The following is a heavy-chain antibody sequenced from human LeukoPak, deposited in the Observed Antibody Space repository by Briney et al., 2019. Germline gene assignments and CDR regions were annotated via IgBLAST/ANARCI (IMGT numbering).Heavy chain of an antibody. CDR2: ISSSSSYI. D-gene: IGHD5-18*01. Sequence: GGSLRLSCAASGFTFSSYSMNWVRQAPGKGLEWVSSISSSSSYIYYADSVKGRFTISRDNAKNSLYLQMNSLKTEDTAVYYCITAMAVPIRTWGAFDIWGQGTMVTVSS. V-gene: IGHV3-21*03. J-gene: IGHJ3*02. CDR1: GFTFSSYS. CDR3: ITAMAVPIRTWGAFDI.